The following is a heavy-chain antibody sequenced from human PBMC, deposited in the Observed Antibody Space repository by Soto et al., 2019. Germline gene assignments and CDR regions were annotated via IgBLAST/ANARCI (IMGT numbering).Heavy chain of an antibody. V-gene: IGHV3-9*01. CDR2: IDWNSGNI. CDR3: ALRKTGSYFDY. J-gene: IGHJ4*02. D-gene: IGHD1-26*01. CDR1: GFTFDDYA. Sequence: GGSLRLSCAASGFTFDDYAMHWVRQSPGKGLEWVSGIDWNSGNIGYADSVKGRFTISRDNAKNTLHLQMNSLRAEDTAVYYCALRKTGSYFDYWGQGTLVTVSS.